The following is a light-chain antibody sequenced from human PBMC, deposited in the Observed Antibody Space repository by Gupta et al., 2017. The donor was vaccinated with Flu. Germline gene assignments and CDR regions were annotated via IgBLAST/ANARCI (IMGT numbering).Light chain of an antibody. CDR1: SGDVGNYNY. V-gene: IGLV2-14*01. CDR3: NSYDRGSTPWV. J-gene: IGLJ3*02. Sequence: QSALTQPASMSGSPGQSITISCTATSGDVGNYNYVSWYQHHPGQATKLLIYELNKRPSGVSDRFSGSKSGTTASLTIPWLQTEDGADYYCNSYDRGSTPWVFGGGTKLTVL. CDR2: ELN.